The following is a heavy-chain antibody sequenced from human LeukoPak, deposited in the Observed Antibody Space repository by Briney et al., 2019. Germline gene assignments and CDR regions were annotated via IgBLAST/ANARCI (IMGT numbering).Heavy chain of an antibody. CDR3: ARLPVDWFDP. Sequence: PSGTLSLTCAVYGGSFSGYYWSWIRQPPGKGLEWIGEINHSGSTNYNPSLKSRVTISVDTSKNQFSLKLSSVTAADTAVYYCARLPVDWFDPWGQGTLVTVSS. J-gene: IGHJ5*02. CDR1: GGSFSGYY. V-gene: IGHV4-34*01. CDR2: INHSGST.